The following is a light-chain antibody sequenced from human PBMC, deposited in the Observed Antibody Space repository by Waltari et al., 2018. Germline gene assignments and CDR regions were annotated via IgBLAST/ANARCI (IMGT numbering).Light chain of an antibody. CDR3: QQRSKWPWS. V-gene: IGKV3-11*01. J-gene: IGKJ1*01. CDR2: DAS. Sequence: EIVLTQSPSTLSLSPGERATLSCRASQSVNSQLAWYQHKPGQAPRLLIYDASIRVTGISARCSGSGSGTDFTLTISSLEPEDFAVYYWQQRSKWPWSFGQGNKVEIK. CDR1: QSVNSQ.